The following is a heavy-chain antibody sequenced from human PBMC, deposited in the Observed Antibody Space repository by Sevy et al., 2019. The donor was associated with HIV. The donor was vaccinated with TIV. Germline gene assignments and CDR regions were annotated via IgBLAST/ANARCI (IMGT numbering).Heavy chain of an antibody. D-gene: IGHD3-22*01. CDR1: GKNLNDLP. J-gene: IGHJ4*02. Sequence: ASVKVSCKVSGKNLNDLPMHWVRQAPGKGLEWMGRFDPEDGERIYAQKLQGRITMTEDTSTDTAYMELSSLRSEDTAVYYCATTKDYYDSSGSPFDYWGQGTLVTVSS. CDR3: ATTKDYYDSSGSPFDY. V-gene: IGHV1-24*01. CDR2: FDPEDGER.